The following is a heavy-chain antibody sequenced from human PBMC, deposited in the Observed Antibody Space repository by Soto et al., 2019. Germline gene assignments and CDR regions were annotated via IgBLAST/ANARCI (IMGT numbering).Heavy chain of an antibody. CDR1: GFTFNTYP. D-gene: IGHD1-26*01. CDR2: ISTSGGST. V-gene: IGHV3-23*01. Sequence: PGGSLRLSCAASGFTFNTYPMSWVRQAPGKGLEWVSGISTSGGSTYYADSVKGRFTISRDNSKNTLYLQMNSLRAEDTAVYYCAKAGHRLHVRSRATGYYYYYMDVWGKGTTVTVSS. CDR3: AKAGHRLHVRSRATGYYYYYMDV. J-gene: IGHJ6*03.